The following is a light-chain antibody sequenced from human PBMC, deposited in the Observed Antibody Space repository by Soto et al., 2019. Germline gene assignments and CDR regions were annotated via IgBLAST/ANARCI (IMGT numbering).Light chain of an antibody. CDR3: LQDDYSPYT. J-gene: IGKJ2*01. CDR1: QGIRND. V-gene: IGKV1-6*01. CDR2: AAS. Sequence: AILMTQSPSSLSASVGERVTLTCRASQGIRNDLAWYQQKPGKAPKLLIYAASSLHSGVPSRFSGSGSGTDFTLTISSLQPEDFATYYCLQDDYSPYTFCQGTKLEIK.